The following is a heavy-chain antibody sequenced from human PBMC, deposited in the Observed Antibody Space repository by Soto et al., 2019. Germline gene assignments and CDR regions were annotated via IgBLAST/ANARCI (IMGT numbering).Heavy chain of an antibody. CDR1: GDSSVSSSSYY. D-gene: IGHD2-15*01. CDR3: ASEVSSTDGMDV. Sequence: PSETLSLTCTVPGDSSVSSSSYYWGWIRQPPGKGLEWIGSIYYTGNTFYSPSFRSRPTISVDTSKSQFSLKLRSVTAADTATYYCASEVSSTDGMDVWGQGTTVTVSS. V-gene: IGHV4-39*01. CDR2: IYYTGNT. J-gene: IGHJ6*02.